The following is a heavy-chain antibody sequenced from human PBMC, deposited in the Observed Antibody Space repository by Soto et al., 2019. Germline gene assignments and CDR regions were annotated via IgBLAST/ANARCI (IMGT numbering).Heavy chain of an antibody. CDR2: IYYSGST. CDR3: ARHFLGAFDI. D-gene: IGHD3-3*01. CDR1: YYSFTRSNSY. V-gene: IGHV4-39*01. Sequence: SDTPYLTCTLVYYSFTRSNSYWGWIRQPPGKGLEWIGSIYYSGSTYYNPSLKSRVTISVDTSKNQFSLKLSSVTAADTAVYYCARHFLGAFDIWGQGTMVT. J-gene: IGHJ3*02.